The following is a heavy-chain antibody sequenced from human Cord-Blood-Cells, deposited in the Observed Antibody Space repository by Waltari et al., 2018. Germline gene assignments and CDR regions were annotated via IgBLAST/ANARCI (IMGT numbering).Heavy chain of an antibody. J-gene: IGHJ3*02. V-gene: IGHV1-8*03. CDR2: MNPNSGNT. Sequence: QVQLVQSGAEVKKPGASVKVSCKASRYTFTSYDINWVPQATGQGLEWMGWMNPNSGNTGYAQKFQGRVTITRNTSISTAYMELGSLRSEDTAVYYCARVPNWGYDAFDIWGQGTMVTVSS. CDR1: RYTFTSYD. D-gene: IGHD7-27*01. CDR3: ARVPNWGYDAFDI.